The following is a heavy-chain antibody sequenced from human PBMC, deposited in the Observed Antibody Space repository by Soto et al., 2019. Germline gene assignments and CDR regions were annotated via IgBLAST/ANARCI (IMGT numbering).Heavy chain of an antibody. Sequence: EVQLLESGGGLVQPGGSLRLSCAASGFTFSTYAMSWVRQAPGKGLEWVSGIDDSGVSTYYADSVKGRLTISRDNSKNTLYQQMGSLRAEDTAVYYCVKGQSSSWSQTGGMDVWGQGTTVTVSS. D-gene: IGHD6-13*01. J-gene: IGHJ6*02. CDR3: VKGQSSSWSQTGGMDV. V-gene: IGHV3-23*01. CDR1: GFTFSTYA. CDR2: IDDSGVST.